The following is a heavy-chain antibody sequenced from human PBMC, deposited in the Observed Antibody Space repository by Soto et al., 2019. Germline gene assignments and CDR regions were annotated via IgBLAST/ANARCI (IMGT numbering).Heavy chain of an antibody. CDR3: ARRSDIVLMVCAPLFDY. V-gene: IGHV4-39*01. Sequence: ETLSLTCTVSGGSISSSSYYWGWIRQPPGKGLEWIGSIYYSGSTYYNPSLKSRVTISVDTSKNQFSLKLSSVTAADTAVYYCARRSDIVLMVCAPLFDYWGQGTLVTVSS. CDR2: IYYSGST. J-gene: IGHJ4*02. D-gene: IGHD2-8*01. CDR1: GGSISSSSYY.